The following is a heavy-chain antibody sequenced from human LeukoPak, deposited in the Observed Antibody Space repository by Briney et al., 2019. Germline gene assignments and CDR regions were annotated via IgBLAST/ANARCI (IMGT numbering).Heavy chain of an antibody. D-gene: IGHD4/OR15-4a*01. CDR3: ATTAYYPYYYFDH. Sequence: GGSLRLSCAASGFNLRSRDLNWVRQAPGKGLEWISYITATGSVVHYADSVKGRFSVLRDNTKNSLHLRMDSLRFEDTGLYYCATTAYYPYYYFDHWGRGDLVTVSS. V-gene: IGHV3-48*03. CDR2: ITATGSVV. CDR1: GFNLRSRD. J-gene: IGHJ4*02.